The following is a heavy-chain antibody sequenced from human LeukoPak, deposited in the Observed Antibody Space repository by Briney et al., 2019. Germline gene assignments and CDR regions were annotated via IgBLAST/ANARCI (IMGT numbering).Heavy chain of an antibody. CDR3: ARSLSTAGIDF. CDR2: IYHSGST. J-gene: IGHJ4*02. CDR1: GYSISSGYY. Sequence: PSETLSLTCAVSGYSISSGYYWGWIRQPPGKGLEWIGSIYHSGSTYYNPSLKSRLTISVDTSNNQFSLNLRSVTAADTAVYYCARSLSTAGIDFWGQGTLVTVSS. V-gene: IGHV4-38-2*01. D-gene: IGHD2-2*01.